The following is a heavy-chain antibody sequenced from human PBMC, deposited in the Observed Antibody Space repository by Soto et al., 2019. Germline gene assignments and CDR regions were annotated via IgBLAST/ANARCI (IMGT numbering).Heavy chain of an antibody. CDR1: GFTFSSYA. Sequence: PGGSLRLSCAASGFTFSSYAMHWVRQAPGKGLEWVAVISYDGSNKYYADSVKGRFTISRDNSKSTLYLQMNSLRAEDTAVYYCARDSITVMVLDYWGQGTLVTVSS. V-gene: IGHV3-30-3*01. CDR3: ARDSITVMVLDY. J-gene: IGHJ4*02. D-gene: IGHD5-18*01. CDR2: ISYDGSNK.